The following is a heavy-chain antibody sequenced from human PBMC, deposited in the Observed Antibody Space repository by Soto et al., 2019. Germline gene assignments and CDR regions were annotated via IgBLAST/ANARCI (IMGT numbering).Heavy chain of an antibody. CDR1: VGSLSNYC. CDR3: AREYKRTYGLDA. V-gene: IGHV4-59*01. D-gene: IGHD1-1*01. J-gene: IGHJ6*02. Sequence: SQTLSLTCTVSVGSLSNYCWTWILQPPGKGPEWIGYIYYSVNTNYNPSLKSRVTISLDASKKQFSLNLNSVTAADTAVYFCAREYKRTYGLDAWGRGTTVTVSS. CDR2: IYYSVNT.